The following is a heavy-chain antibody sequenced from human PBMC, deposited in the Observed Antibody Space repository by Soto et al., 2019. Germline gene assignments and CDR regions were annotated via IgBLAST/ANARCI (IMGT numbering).Heavy chain of an antibody. CDR1: GYSFTSYW. Sequence: GESLKISCKGSGYSFTSYWIGWVRQMPGKGLEWMGIIYPGDSDTRYSPSFQGQVTISADKSISTAYLQWSSLKASDTAMYYCARQTYYYDSSGYWGHYYGMDVWGQGTTVTVSS. D-gene: IGHD3-22*01. V-gene: IGHV5-51*01. CDR2: IYPGDSDT. CDR3: ARQTYYYDSSGYWGHYYGMDV. J-gene: IGHJ6*02.